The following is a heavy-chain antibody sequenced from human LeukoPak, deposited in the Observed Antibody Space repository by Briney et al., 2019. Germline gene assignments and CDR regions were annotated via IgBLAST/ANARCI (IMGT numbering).Heavy chain of an antibody. CDR1: GGSFSGYY. D-gene: IGHD6-13*01. CDR2: INHSGST. Sequence: SETLSLTCAVYGGSFSGYYWSWIRQPPGKGLEWIEEINHSGSTNYNPSLKSRVTISVDTSKNQFSLKLSSVTAADTAVYYCASSLVMRSFDYWGQGTLVTVSS. CDR3: ASSLVMRSFDY. V-gene: IGHV4-34*01. J-gene: IGHJ4*02.